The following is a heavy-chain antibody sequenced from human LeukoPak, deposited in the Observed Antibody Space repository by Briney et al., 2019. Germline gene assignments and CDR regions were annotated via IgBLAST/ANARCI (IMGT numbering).Heavy chain of an antibody. CDR3: AREVEGAHFDY. D-gene: IGHD2-15*01. CDR1: GGTFSSYA. V-gene: IGHV1-69*05. CDR2: IIPIFGTA. J-gene: IGHJ4*02. Sequence: ASVKVSCKASGGTFSSYAISWVRQAPGQGLEWMGGIIPIFGTANYAQKLQGRVTMTTDTSTSTAYMELRSLRSDDTAVYYCAREVEGAHFDYWGQGTLVTVSS.